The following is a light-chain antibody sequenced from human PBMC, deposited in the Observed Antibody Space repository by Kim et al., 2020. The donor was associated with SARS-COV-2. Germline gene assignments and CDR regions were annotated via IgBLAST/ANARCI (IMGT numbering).Light chain of an antibody. CDR1: LSVSSNY. CDR3: QQYGSSPLT. J-gene: IGKJ1*01. Sequence: PGERATLSCRASLSVSSNYLTWYQQKPGQAPRLLIYGASSRATGIPDRFSGSGSGTDFTLTIRRLEPEDFAVYYCQQYGSSPLTFGQGTKVDIK. V-gene: IGKV3-20*01. CDR2: GAS.